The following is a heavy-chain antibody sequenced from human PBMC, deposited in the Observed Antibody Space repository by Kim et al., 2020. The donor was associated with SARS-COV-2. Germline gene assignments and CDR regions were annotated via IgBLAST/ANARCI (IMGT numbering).Heavy chain of an antibody. Sequence: SETLSLTCTVSGGSISSSSYYWGWIRQPPGKGLEWIGSIYYSGSTYYNPSLKSRVTISVDTSKNQFSLKLSSVTAADTAVYYCARDGIAERYFDLWGRGTLVTVSS. D-gene: IGHD6-13*01. CDR1: GGSISSSSYY. J-gene: IGHJ2*01. V-gene: IGHV4-39*07. CDR3: ARDGIAERYFDL. CDR2: IYYSGST.